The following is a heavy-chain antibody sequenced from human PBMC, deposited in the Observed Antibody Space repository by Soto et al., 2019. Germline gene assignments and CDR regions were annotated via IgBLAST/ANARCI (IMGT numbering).Heavy chain of an antibody. Sequence: QVQLVQSGAEVKKPGSSVKVSCKASGGTFGSYAISWVRQAPGQGLEWMGGIIPIPGTANYAQKFQGRVTIAADESTSTAYMELSSLRSEDTAVYYCARSQGSSTSLEIYYYYYSGMDVWGQGPTVTVSS. J-gene: IGHJ6*02. D-gene: IGHD2-2*01. CDR3: ARSQGSSTSLEIYYYYYSGMDV. CDR1: GGTFGSYA. V-gene: IGHV1-69*01. CDR2: IIPIPGTA.